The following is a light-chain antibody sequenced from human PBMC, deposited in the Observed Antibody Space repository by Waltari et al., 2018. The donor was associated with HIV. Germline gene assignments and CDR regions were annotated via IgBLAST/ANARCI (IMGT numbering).Light chain of an antibody. V-gene: IGLV2-8*01. J-gene: IGLJ3*02. CDR1: SSDVGGSKY. Sequence: QSALTQPPSASGSPGQSVTISCTGTSSDVGGSKYVSWYQQHPGKAPKLMIYEVNKRPSGGPVRFSGSNSANTASLTVSGLQADDEADYYCISYAGSNNWVFGGGTKLTVL. CDR3: ISYAGSNNWV. CDR2: EVN.